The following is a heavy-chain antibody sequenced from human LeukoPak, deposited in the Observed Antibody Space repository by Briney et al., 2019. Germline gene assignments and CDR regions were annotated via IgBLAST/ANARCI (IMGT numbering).Heavy chain of an antibody. CDR1: GGSISSGSYY. CDR2: IYTSGST. D-gene: IGHD3-9*01. V-gene: IGHV4-61*02. J-gene: IGHJ4*02. Sequence: SETLSLTRTVSGGSISSGSYYWSWIRQPAGKGLEWIGRIYTSGSTNYNPSLKSRVTISVDTSKNQFSLKLSSVTAADTAVYYCARESRDTIRYFDWFPSYYFDYWGQGTLVTVSS. CDR3: ARESRDTIRYFDWFPSYYFDY.